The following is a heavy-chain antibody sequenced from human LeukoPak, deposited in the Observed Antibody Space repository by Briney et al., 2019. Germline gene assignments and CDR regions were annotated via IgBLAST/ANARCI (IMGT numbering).Heavy chain of an antibody. D-gene: IGHD1-26*01. CDR1: GGSISSYY. Sequence: PSETLSLTCTVSGGSISSYYWSWIRQPPGKGLEWIGYIYYSGSTNYNPSLKSRVTISVDTSKNQFSLKLSSVTAADTAVYYCARDGRDVGFDIWGQGTMVTVSS. CDR2: IYYSGST. V-gene: IGHV4-59*01. J-gene: IGHJ3*02. CDR3: ARDGRDVGFDI.